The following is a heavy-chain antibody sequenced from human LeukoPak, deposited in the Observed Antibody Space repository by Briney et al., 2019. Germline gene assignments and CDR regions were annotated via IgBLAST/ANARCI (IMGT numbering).Heavy chain of an antibody. CDR2: ISSSSSYI. CDR3: ARGQKLRSIGRYWFDP. CDR1: GFTFSSYS. D-gene: IGHD4-11*01. J-gene: IGHJ5*02. Sequence: GSLRLSCSASGFTFSSYSMNWVRQAPGKGLEWVSSISSSSSYIYYADSVKGRFTISRDNAKNSLYLQMDSLRAEDTAVYYCARGQKLRSIGRYWFDPWGQGTLVTVSS. V-gene: IGHV3-21*01.